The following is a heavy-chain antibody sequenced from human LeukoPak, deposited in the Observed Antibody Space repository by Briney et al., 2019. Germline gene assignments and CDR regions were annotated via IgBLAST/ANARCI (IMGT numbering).Heavy chain of an antibody. CDR1: GFTFGDYA. Sequence: GGSLRLSRTASGFTFGDYAMSWVRQAPGKGLEWVGFIRSKAYGGTTEYAASVKGRFTISRDDSKSIAYLQMNSLKTEDTAVYYCTRDRVGYCSSTSCRVMGAFDIWGQGTMVTVSS. J-gene: IGHJ3*02. CDR3: TRDRVGYCSSTSCRVMGAFDI. D-gene: IGHD2-2*01. V-gene: IGHV3-49*04. CDR2: IRSKAYGGTT.